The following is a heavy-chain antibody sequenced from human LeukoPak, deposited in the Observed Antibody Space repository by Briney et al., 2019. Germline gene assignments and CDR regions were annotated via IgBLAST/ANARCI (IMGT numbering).Heavy chain of an antibody. CDR1: GYTFTGYY. V-gene: IGHV1-2*02. D-gene: IGHD2-2*01. CDR3: ARVGVPAAMMGAYY. CDR2: INPNSGGT. J-gene: IGHJ4*02. Sequence: ATVKVSCKASGYTFTGYYMHWVRQAPGQGLEWMGWINPNSGGTNYAQKFQGRVTMTRDTSISTAYMELSRLRSDDTAVYYCARVGVPAAMMGAYYWGQGTLVTVSS.